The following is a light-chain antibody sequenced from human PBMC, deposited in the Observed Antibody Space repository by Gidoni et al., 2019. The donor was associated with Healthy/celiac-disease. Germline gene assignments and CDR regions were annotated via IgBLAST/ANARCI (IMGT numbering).Light chain of an antibody. CDR1: NIGSKS. CDR3: QVWDSSSVV. CDR2: DDS. J-gene: IGLJ2*01. V-gene: IGLV3-21*02. Sequence: SYVLTQPPSVSVAPGQTARITCGGNNIGSKSVHWYQQKPGQAPVLVVYDDSDRPSGEAERFSGSNSGNTATLTISRVEAGDEADYYCQVWDSSSVVFGGGTKLTVL.